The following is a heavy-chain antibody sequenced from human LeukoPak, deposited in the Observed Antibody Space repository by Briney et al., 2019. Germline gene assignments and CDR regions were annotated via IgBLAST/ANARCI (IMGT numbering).Heavy chain of an antibody. V-gene: IGHV4-34*01. CDR1: GGSFSGYY. CDR2: INHSGST. Sequence: PSETLSLTCAVYGGSFSGYYWSWIRQPPGKGLEWIGEINHSGSTNYNPSLKSRVTISVDKSKNQFSLKLSSATAADTAVYYCASLSSGWYSGAFDIWGQGTMVTVSS. CDR3: ASLSSGWYSGAFDI. J-gene: IGHJ3*02. D-gene: IGHD6-19*01.